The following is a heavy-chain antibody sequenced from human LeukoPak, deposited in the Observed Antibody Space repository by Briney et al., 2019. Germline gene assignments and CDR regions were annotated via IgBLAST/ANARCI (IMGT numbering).Heavy chain of an antibody. J-gene: IGHJ4*02. CDR1: GFTFSSYG. CDR2: ISYDGSNK. CDR3: AKDPYFDY. Sequence: GGSLRLSCAAPGFTFSSYGMHWVRQAPGKGLEWVAVISYDGSNKYYADSVKGRFIISRDNSKNTLYLQMNSLRAEDTAVYYCAKDPYFDYWGQGTLVTVSS. V-gene: IGHV3-30*18.